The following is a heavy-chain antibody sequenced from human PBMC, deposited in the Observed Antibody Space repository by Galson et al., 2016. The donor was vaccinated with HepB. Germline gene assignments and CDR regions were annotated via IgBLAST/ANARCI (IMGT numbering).Heavy chain of an antibody. CDR3: ASEGIAVAGTYYYGMDV. V-gene: IGHV4-4*02. D-gene: IGHD6-19*01. CDR2: IYRSGST. Sequence: ETLSLTCAVSGGSISSRNWWTWVRQSPGKGLEWIAEIYRSGSTNYNPSLNSRVTISVEKSKNQFSLSLSSVTAADTAVYYCASEGIAVAGTYYYGMDVWGQGTTVTVSS. J-gene: IGHJ6*02. CDR1: GGSISSRNW.